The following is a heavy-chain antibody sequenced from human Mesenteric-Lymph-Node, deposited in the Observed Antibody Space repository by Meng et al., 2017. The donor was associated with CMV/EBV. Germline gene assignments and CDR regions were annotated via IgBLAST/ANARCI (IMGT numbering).Heavy chain of an antibody. D-gene: IGHD2-2*01. J-gene: IGHJ4*02. CDR3: ARGVHGRYCPTTTCYPVDY. CDR2: IHYSGNT. V-gene: IGHV4-59*01. Sequence: GSLRLSCTVSGGSISSYYWSWIRQPPGKGLEWIGHIHYSGNTNYNPSLKSRVTMSADTSNNQFSLKVTSVTAADTAVYYCARGVHGRYCPTTTCYPVDYWGQGTLVTVSS. CDR1: GGSISSYY.